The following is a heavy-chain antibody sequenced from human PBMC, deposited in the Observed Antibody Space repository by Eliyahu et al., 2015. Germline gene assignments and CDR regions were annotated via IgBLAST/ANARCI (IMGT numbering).Heavy chain of an antibody. V-gene: IGHV4-39*01. J-gene: IGHJ3*02. CDR3: ARPVVTAIGAFDI. Sequence: QLQLQESGPGLVKPSETLSLTCTVXGXSIXSSSYYWGWIRQPPGKGLEWIGSIYYSGSTYYNPSLKSRVTISVDTSKNQFSLKLSSVTAADTAVYYCARPVVTAIGAFDIWGQGTMVTVSS. D-gene: IGHD2-21*02. CDR1: GXSIXSSSYY. CDR2: IYYSGST.